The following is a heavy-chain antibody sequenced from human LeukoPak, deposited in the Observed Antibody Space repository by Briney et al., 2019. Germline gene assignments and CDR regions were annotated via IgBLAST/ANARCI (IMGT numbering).Heavy chain of an antibody. V-gene: IGHV4-38-2*02. Sequence: SETLSLTCTVSGYSISSDYYWGWIRQPPGKGLEWIGSIYYSGSTYYNPSLKSRVTISVDTSKNQFSLKLSSVTAADTAVYYCARRPYSSSSLGYYYYYYMDVWGKGPTVTVSS. CDR2: IYYSGST. D-gene: IGHD6-6*01. CDR1: GYSISSDYY. J-gene: IGHJ6*03. CDR3: ARRPYSSSSLGYYYYYYMDV.